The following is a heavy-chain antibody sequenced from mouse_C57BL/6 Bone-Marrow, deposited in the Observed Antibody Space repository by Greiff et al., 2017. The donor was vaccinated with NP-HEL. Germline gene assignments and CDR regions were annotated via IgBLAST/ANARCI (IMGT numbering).Heavy chain of an antibody. V-gene: IGHV10-1*01. CDR3: VRQTEGGALDY. Sequence: EVKLVESGGGLVQPKGSLKLSCAASGFSFNTYAMTWVRQAPGKGLEWVARIRSKSNNYATYYADSVKDRFTISRDHSERMLYLKMNNLKNEDTARYYCVRQTEGGALDYWGQGTTLTVSS. CDR1: GFSFNTYA. CDR2: IRSKSNNYAT. J-gene: IGHJ2*01.